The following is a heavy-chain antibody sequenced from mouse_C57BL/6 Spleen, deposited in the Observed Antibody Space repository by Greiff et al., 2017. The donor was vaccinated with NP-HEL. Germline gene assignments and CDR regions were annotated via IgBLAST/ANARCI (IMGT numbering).Heavy chain of an antibody. CDR3: APTGTGAMDY. CDR1: GFNFTDYY. D-gene: IGHD4-1*02. J-gene: IGHJ4*01. V-gene: IGHV14-2*01. CDR2: IDPEDGDT. Sequence: EVQLQQSGAELVKPGASVKLSCTASGFNFTDYYMHWVKQRTEQGLEWIGRIDPEDGDTKYAPKFQGKATITADTSSNTAYLQLRSLTSEDTAVYYCAPTGTGAMDYWGQGTSVTVSS.